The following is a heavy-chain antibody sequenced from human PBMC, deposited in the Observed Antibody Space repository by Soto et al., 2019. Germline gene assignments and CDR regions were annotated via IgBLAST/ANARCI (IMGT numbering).Heavy chain of an antibody. Sequence: EVQLLESGGGLVQPGESLRLSCAASGFTFSSHAMNWVRQAPGKGLEWVSIISGTGATTYYADSVKGRFTISRDNSKNTLYLQMNSLRAEDTAIYYCAKDGSTSYPVGEYFDYWGQGTLVTVSP. CDR2: ISGTGATT. D-gene: IGHD3-16*01. CDR3: AKDGSTSYPVGEYFDY. CDR1: GFTFSSHA. J-gene: IGHJ4*02. V-gene: IGHV3-23*01.